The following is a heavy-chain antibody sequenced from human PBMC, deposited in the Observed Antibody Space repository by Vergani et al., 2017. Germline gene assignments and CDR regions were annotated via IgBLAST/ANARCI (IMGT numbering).Heavy chain of an antibody. J-gene: IGHJ6*02. CDR2: IYYSGST. CDR3: ARMLNYYYGMDV. CDR1: GGSLSSYY. Sequence: QVQLQESGPGLVKPSETLSLTCTVSGGSLSSYYWSWIRQPPGKGLEWIGYIYYSGSTNHNPSLKSRVTISVDTSKNQFSLNLSSVTAADTAVYYCARMLNYYYGMDVWGQGTTVTVSS. D-gene: IGHD2-8*01. V-gene: IGHV4-59*01.